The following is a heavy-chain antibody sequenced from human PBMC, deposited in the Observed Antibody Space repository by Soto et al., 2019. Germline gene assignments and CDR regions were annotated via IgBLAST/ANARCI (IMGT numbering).Heavy chain of an antibody. CDR2: IFSNDEK. CDR1: GFSLSNVRMG. D-gene: IGHD2-15*01. Sequence: QVTLKESGPVLVKPTETLTLICTVSGFSLSNVRMGVSWIRQPPGKAPEWLAHIFSNDEKSISTSLKSRLNISKDTSKSQVVRTLTNMDPADTATYYCTLIRAEMSLSIELYFDVWGQGTRVTVSS. J-gene: IGHJ4*02. V-gene: IGHV2-26*01. CDR3: TLIRAEMSLSIELYFDV.